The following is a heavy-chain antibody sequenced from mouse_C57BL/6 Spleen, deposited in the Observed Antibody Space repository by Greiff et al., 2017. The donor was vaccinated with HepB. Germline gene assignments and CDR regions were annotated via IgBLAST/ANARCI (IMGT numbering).Heavy chain of an antibody. J-gene: IGHJ4*01. D-gene: IGHD4-1*01. CDR1: GYAFSSSW. V-gene: IGHV1-82*01. Sequence: VQLQESGPELVKPGASVKISCKASGYAFSSSWMNWVKQRPGKGLEWIGRIYPGDGDTNYNGKFKGKATLTADKSSSTAYMQLSSLTSEDSAVYFCARRGANWEMDYWGQGTSVTVSS. CDR2: IYPGDGDT. CDR3: ARRGANWEMDY.